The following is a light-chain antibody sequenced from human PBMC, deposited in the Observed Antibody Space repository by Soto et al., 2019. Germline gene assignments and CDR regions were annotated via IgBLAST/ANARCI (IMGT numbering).Light chain of an antibody. J-gene: IGKJ2*01. CDR2: DAS. Sequence: EIVLTQSPATLSLSPGERATLSCRASQSVSSNLAWYQHKPGQPPRLLIYDASTRATGIPARFSGSGSGTDFNLTISSLEPEDFAVYYCQQRSIRPLMYTFGQGTKLEIK. CDR3: QQRSIRPLMYT. CDR1: QSVSSN. V-gene: IGKV3-11*01.